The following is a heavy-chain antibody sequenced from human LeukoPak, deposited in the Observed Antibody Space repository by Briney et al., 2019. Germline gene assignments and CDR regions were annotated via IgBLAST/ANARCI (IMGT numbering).Heavy chain of an antibody. CDR2: IFTSGGT. D-gene: IGHD3-3*01. CDR3: ARAQKGITIFGVVTTYYYYYMDV. CDR1: GFTVSSNY. Sequence: GGSLRLSCVASGFTVSSNYMSWVRQAPGKGLEWVSVIFTSGGTDYPDAVKGRFTISRDNAKNSLYLQMNSLRAEDTALYYCARAQKGITIFGVVTTYYYYYMDVWGKGTTVTVSS. V-gene: IGHV3-53*01. J-gene: IGHJ6*03.